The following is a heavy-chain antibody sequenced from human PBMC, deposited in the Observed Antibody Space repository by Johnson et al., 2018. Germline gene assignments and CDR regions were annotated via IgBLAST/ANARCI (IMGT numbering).Heavy chain of an antibody. J-gene: IGHJ6*02. D-gene: IGHD4-17*01. CDR2: ISYDGSNK. CDR1: GFTFSSYG. CDR3: ARDLRDYGNGMDV. Sequence: QVQLVESGGGVVQPGRSLRLSCAASGFTFSSYGMHWVRQAPGKGLEWVAVISYDGSNKYYADSVKGRFTISRDNSKNTLYLQMNSLRAEDTAVYYFARDLRDYGNGMDVWGQGTTVTVSS. V-gene: IGHV3-30*03.